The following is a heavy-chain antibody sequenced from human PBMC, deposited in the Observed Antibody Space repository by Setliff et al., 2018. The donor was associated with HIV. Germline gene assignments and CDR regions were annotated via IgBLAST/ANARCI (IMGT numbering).Heavy chain of an antibody. CDR1: GGSITNTDYY. CDR3: ARANLGVWDF. Sequence: ETLSLTCTASGGSITNTDYYWGWVRQPPGKGLEWIGSFYYSGNTFYNPSLRRRLTISMDKSLNQFSLTLKSVTAADTAVYYCARANLGVWDFWGQGILVTVSS. J-gene: IGHJ4*02. CDR2: FYYSGNT. D-gene: IGHD3-3*01. V-gene: IGHV4-39*07.